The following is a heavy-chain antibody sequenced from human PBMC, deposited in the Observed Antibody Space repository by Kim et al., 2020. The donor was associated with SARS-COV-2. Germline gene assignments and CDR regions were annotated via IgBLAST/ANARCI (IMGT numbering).Heavy chain of an antibody. D-gene: IGHD2-15*01. V-gene: IGHV1-8*01. CDR3: ARGYSKQLGYCSGGSCYTYWYFDL. J-gene: IGHJ2*01. Sequence: ASVKVSCKASGYTFTSYDINWVRQATGQGLEWMGWMNPNSGNTGYAQKFQGRVTMTRNTSISTAYMELSSLRSEDTAVYYCARGYSKQLGYCSGGSCYTYWYFDLWGRGTLVTVSS. CDR1: GYTFTSYD. CDR2: MNPNSGNT.